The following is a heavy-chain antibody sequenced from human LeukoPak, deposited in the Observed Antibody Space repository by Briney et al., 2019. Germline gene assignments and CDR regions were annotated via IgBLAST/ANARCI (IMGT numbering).Heavy chain of an antibody. CDR1: GGSISSSSYY. CDR3: ARMTHALGGSYTHFDY. J-gene: IGHJ4*02. V-gene: IGHV4-39*07. D-gene: IGHD3-10*01. Sequence: SETLSLTCTVSGGSISSSSYYWGWIRQPPGKGLEWIGSIYYSGSTYYNPSLKSRVTISVDTSKNQFSLKLSSVTAADTAVYYCARMTHALGGSYTHFDYWSRGTLVTVSS. CDR2: IYYSGST.